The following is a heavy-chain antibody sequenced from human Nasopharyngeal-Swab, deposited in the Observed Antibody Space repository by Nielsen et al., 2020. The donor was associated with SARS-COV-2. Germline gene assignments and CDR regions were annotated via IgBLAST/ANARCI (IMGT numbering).Heavy chain of an antibody. J-gene: IGHJ4*02. V-gene: IGHV3-48*02. D-gene: IGHD6-19*01. CDR2: ISSSSSTI. CDR1: GFTFSSYS. Sequence: GESLKISCAASGFTFSSYSMNWVRQAPGKGLEWVSYISSSSSTIYYADSVKGRFTISRDNAKNSLYLQMNSLRDEDTAVYYCARLSDGYLSLAFDYWGQGTLVTVSS. CDR3: ARLSDGYLSLAFDY.